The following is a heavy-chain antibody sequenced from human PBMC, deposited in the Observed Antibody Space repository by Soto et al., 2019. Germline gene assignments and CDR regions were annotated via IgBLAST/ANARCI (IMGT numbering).Heavy chain of an antibody. Sequence: QVQLVQSGSEVKKPGSSVKVSCKASGGSCSSNPISWVRQAPGQGLEWMAGIIPIFATVHYAQKFQGRVTITADESTSTSYMELTTLRSEDTAVYFCARGGLGYSSAPRYYFDYWGQGTLVTVSS. CDR1: GGSCSSNP. D-gene: IGHD5-18*01. CDR3: ARGGLGYSSAPRYYFDY. CDR2: IIPIFATV. V-gene: IGHV1-69*01. J-gene: IGHJ4*02.